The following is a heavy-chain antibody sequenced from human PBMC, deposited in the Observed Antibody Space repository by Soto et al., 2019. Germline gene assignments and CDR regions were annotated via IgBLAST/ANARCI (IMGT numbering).Heavy chain of an antibody. Sequence: QVQLQQWGAGLLKPSETLSLTCAVYGGSFSGYYWSWIRQPPGKGLEWIGEINHSGRTNYNPSLKGRVTISVDTAKNQFSLKLSAVTAADTAVYYCARGRKVEMAATYYFDYWGQGTLVTVSS. J-gene: IGHJ4*02. D-gene: IGHD6-19*01. V-gene: IGHV4-34*01. CDR1: GGSFSGYY. CDR3: ARGRKVEMAATYYFDY. CDR2: INHSGRT.